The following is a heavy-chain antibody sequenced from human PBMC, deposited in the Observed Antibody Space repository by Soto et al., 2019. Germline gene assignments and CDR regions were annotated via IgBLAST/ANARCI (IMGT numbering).Heavy chain of an antibody. J-gene: IGHJ6*02. V-gene: IGHV4-4*02. CDR3: ARGFYGSGSYYNSTYYYYGMDV. CDR2: IYHSGST. D-gene: IGHD3-10*01. CDR1: GGSISSSNR. Sequence: SETLSLTRAVSGGSISSSNRWSWVPQPPGKGLEWIGEIYHSGSTNYNPSLKSRVTISVDKSKNQFSLKLSSVTAADTAVYYCARGFYGSGSYYNSTYYYYGMDVWGQGTTVTVSS.